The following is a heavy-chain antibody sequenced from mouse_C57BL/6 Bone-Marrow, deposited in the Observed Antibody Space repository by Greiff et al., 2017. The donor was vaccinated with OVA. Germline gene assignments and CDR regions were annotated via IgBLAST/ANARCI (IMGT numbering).Heavy chain of an antibody. CDR1: GYTFTSYW. Sequence: VQLQQSGTVLARPGASVKMSCKTSGYTFTSYWMHWVKQRPGQGLEWIGAIYPGNSDTSYNQKFKGKANLTAVTSASTAYMELISLTNEDSAVYYCTRRSTVVATDYWGQGTTLTVSS. CDR2: IYPGNSDT. D-gene: IGHD1-1*01. J-gene: IGHJ2*01. V-gene: IGHV1-5*01. CDR3: TRRSTVVATDY.